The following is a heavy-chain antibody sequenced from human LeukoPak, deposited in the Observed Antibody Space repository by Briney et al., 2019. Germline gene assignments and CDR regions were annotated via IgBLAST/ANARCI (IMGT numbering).Heavy chain of an antibody. CDR3: ARKSIVTAGRKPYDY. CDR2: IDHSGRT. Sequence: PSETLSLTCAVYGGSFSGYYWSWIRQPPGKGLEWIGEIDHSGRTNSNPSLKSRVTISVDISKNQFSLRLSSVTAADTAVYYCARKSIVTAGRKPYDYWDQGTLVTVSP. V-gene: IGHV4-34*01. J-gene: IGHJ4*02. CDR1: GGSFSGYY. D-gene: IGHD6-13*01.